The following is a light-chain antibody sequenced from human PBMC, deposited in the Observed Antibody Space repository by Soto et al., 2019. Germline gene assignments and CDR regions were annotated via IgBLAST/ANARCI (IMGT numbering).Light chain of an antibody. CDR3: QQYEKYWT. CDR2: DAS. J-gene: IGKJ1*01. V-gene: IGKV1-5*01. Sequence: DIQMTQSPSTLSATAGDRVTITCRASQSISSWLAWYQHKPGKAPKLLIYDASNLDSGVPSRFSGSGSGTEFSLTISNLQPDDCATYYCQQYEKYWTFGQGTRVEIK. CDR1: QSISSW.